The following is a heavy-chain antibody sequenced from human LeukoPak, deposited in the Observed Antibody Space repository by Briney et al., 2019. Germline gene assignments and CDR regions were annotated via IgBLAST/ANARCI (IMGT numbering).Heavy chain of an antibody. J-gene: IGHJ1*01. V-gene: IGHV3-48*04. Sequence: PGGSLRLSCAASGFTFSSYWMSWVRQAPGKGLEWVSYISSSGSTIYYADSVKGRFTISRDNAKNSLYLQMNSLRAEDTAVYYCARDGYYYDSSGYYLPFQHWGQGTLVTVSS. CDR1: GFTFSSYW. D-gene: IGHD3-22*01. CDR3: ARDGYYYDSSGYYLPFQH. CDR2: ISSSGSTI.